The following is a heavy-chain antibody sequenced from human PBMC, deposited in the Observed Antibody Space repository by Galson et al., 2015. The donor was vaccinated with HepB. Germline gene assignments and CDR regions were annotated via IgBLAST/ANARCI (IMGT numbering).Heavy chain of an antibody. Sequence: SLRLSCAGSGFTFGDYAMSWFRQAPGKGLEWVGFVRSNDYGGTTEYAASVKGRFTISRDDSKSIAYLQMNSLKTEDTAVYYCTRGLTVTTRFRIPVDYYYGMDVWGQGTTVTVSS. CDR2: VRSNDYGGTT. D-gene: IGHD4-11*01. J-gene: IGHJ6*02. CDR1: GFTFGDYA. V-gene: IGHV3-49*03. CDR3: TRGLTVTTRFRIPVDYYYGMDV.